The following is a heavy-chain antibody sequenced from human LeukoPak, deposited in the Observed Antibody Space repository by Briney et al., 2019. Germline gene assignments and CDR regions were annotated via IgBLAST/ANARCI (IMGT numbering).Heavy chain of an antibody. V-gene: IGHV5-51*01. J-gene: IGHJ4*02. CDR1: GHSFTSYW. Sequence: GESLKISCKGSGHSFTSYWIGWVRQMPGKGLEWMGVIYPGDSDTRYSPSFQGQVTFSVDKSISTAYVQWSSLKASDSAMYYCVRHGLGTSWFGFDYWGQGTLVTVSS. D-gene: IGHD6-13*01. CDR3: VRHGLGTSWFGFDY. CDR2: IYPGDSDT.